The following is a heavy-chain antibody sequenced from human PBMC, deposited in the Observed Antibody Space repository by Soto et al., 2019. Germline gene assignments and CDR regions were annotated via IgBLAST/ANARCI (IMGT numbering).Heavy chain of an antibody. V-gene: IGHV1-2*04. CDR2: INPNSGGT. D-gene: IGHD3-3*01. CDR3: AREFYPYDFWSGYYGAYYYYGMDV. J-gene: IGHJ6*02. CDR1: GYTFTGYY. Sequence: QVQLVQSGAEVKKPGASVKVSCKASGYTFTGYYMHWVRQAPGQGLEWMGWINPNSGGTNYAQKFQGWVTMTRDTSISTAYMELSRLRSDDTAVYYCAREFYPYDFWSGYYGAYYYYGMDVWGQGTTVIVSS.